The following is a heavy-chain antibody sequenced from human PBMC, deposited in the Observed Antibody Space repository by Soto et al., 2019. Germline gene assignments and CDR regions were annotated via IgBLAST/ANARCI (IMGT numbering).Heavy chain of an antibody. J-gene: IGHJ4*02. CDR1: GCTFTSYG. D-gene: IGHD6-13*01. Sequence: QVQLVQSGAEVKKPGASVKVSCKASGCTFTSYGISWVRLAPGQGLEWMGWISAYNGNTNYAQKLQGRVTMTTDTSTSTAYMELRSLTSDDTAVYYCPRDWAAAGHFDYWGQGTLVTVSS. CDR3: PRDWAAAGHFDY. V-gene: IGHV1-18*01. CDR2: ISAYNGNT.